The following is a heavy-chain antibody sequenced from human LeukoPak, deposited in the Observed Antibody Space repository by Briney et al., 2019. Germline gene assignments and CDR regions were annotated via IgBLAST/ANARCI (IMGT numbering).Heavy chain of an antibody. CDR3: ARSMVGAVYFDY. D-gene: IGHD4/OR15-4a*01. CDR2: ISSTSTI. V-gene: IGHV3-69-1*01. Sequence: GGSLRLSCTASGFTFGDYAMSWFRQAPGKGLEWVSYISSTSTIYYADSVKGRFTISRDNAKNSLYLQMNSLRVEDTAVYLRARSMVGAVYFDYWGQGTLVTVSS. J-gene: IGHJ4*02. CDR1: GFTFGDYA.